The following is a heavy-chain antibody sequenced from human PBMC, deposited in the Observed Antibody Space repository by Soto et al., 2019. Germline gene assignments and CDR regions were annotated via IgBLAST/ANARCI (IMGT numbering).Heavy chain of an antibody. CDR2: IIPILGIA. D-gene: IGHD3-9*01. Sequence: SVKVSCKASGGTFSSYTISWVRQAPGQGLEWMGRIIPILGIANYAQKFQGRVTITADKSTSTAYMELRSLRSDDTAVYYCAREGVYDILTGYHDAFDIWGQGTMVTVSS. CDR3: AREGVYDILTGYHDAFDI. V-gene: IGHV1-69*04. J-gene: IGHJ3*02. CDR1: GGTFSSYT.